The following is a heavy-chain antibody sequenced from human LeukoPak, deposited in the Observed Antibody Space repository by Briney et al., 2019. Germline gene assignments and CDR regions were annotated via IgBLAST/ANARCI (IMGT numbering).Heavy chain of an antibody. V-gene: IGHV6-1*01. Sequence: SQTLSLTCAISGDSVSSNSAAWNWIRQSPSRGLEWLGRTYCRSKWYNDYAVSVKSRITINPDTSKNQFSLQLNSVTPEDTAVYYCARGVIGDSSSYNWFDPWGQGTLVTVSS. CDR3: ARGVIGDSSSYNWFDP. CDR2: TYCRSKWYN. CDR1: GDSVSSNSAA. D-gene: IGHD6-6*01. J-gene: IGHJ5*02.